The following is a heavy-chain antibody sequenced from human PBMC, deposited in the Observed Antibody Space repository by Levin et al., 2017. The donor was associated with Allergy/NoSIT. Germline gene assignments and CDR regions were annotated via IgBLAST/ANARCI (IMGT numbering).Heavy chain of an antibody. V-gene: IGHV1-2*06. J-gene: IGHJ4*02. Sequence: GESLKISCKASGYTFTGYYMHWVRQAPGQGLEWMGRINPNSGGTNYAQKFQGRVTMTRDTSISTAYMELSRLRSDDTAVYYCARDRIAARDWVDYWGQGTLVTVSS. D-gene: IGHD6-6*01. CDR2: INPNSGGT. CDR1: GYTFTGYY. CDR3: ARDRIAARDWVDY.